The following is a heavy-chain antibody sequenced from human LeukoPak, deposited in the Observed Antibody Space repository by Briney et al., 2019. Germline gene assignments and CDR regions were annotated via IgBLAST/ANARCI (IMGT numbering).Heavy chain of an antibody. Sequence: ASVKVSCKASGYSFTGYYMHWVRQAPGQGLEWMGWINPNSGGTNYAQKFQGRVTMTRDTSISTAYMELSRLRSDDTAVYYCAREVGVAGTGGKSYMDVWGKGTTVTVSS. V-gene: IGHV1-2*02. CDR2: INPNSGGT. J-gene: IGHJ6*03. CDR3: AREVGVAGTGGKSYMDV. CDR1: GYSFTGYY. D-gene: IGHD6-19*01.